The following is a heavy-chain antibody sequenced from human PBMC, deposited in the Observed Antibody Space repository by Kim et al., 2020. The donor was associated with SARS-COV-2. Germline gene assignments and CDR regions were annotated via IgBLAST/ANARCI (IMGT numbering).Heavy chain of an antibody. CDR3: TTEREKYGDYGWFDP. V-gene: IGHV3-15*01. Sequence: GGSLRLSCAASGFTFSNAWMSWVRQAPGKGLEWVGRIKSKTDGGTTDYAAPVKGRFTISRDDSKNTLYLQMNSLKTEDTAVYYCTTEREKYGDYGWFDPWGQGTLVTVSS. D-gene: IGHD4-17*01. CDR2: IKSKTDGGTT. CDR1: GFTFSNAW. J-gene: IGHJ5*02.